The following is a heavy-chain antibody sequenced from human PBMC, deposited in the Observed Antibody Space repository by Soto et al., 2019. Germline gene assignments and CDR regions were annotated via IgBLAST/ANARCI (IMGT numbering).Heavy chain of an antibody. CDR3: ASLGVGYCSSTRCYRRNYYYYGMDV. V-gene: IGHV4-34*01. D-gene: IGHD2-2*02. CDR2: INHSGST. Sequence: SETLSLTCAVYGGSFSCYYWSWIRQRPGKGLEWILEINHSGSTNYNPSLKSRVTISVDASKNQFSLKLSSVTAADTAVYYCASLGVGYCSSTRCYRRNYYYYGMDVWGQGTTVTVSS. J-gene: IGHJ6*02. CDR1: GGSFSCYY.